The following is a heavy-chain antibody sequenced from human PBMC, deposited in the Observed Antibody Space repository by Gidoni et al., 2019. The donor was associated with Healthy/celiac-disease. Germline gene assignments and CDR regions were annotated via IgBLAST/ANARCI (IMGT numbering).Heavy chain of an antibody. J-gene: IGHJ3*02. CDR1: GGSFSGYY. CDR3: ARGPSPGGTGAFDI. Sequence: QVQLQQWGAGLLKPSETLSLTCAVYGGSFSGYYWSWIRQPPGTGLEWIGEINNSGSTNYNPSLKSRVTISLDTSKNQFSLKLSSVTAADTAVYYCARGPSPGGTGAFDIWGQGTMVTVSS. V-gene: IGHV4-34*01. D-gene: IGHD3-16*01. CDR2: INNSGST.